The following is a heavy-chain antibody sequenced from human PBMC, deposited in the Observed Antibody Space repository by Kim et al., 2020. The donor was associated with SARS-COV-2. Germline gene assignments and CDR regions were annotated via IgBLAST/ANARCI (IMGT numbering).Heavy chain of an antibody. CDR3: AREKYSGSYLDSYWYFDL. D-gene: IGHD1-26*01. V-gene: IGHV4-4*06. J-gene: IGHJ2*01. Sequence: KRRVTMSVDTSKNQFSLKLSSVTAAETAVYYCAREKYSGSYLDSYWYFDLWGRGTLVTVSS.